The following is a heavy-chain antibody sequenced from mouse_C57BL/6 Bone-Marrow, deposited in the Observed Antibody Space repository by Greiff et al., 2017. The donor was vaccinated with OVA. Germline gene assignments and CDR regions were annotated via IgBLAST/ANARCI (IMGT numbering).Heavy chain of an antibody. CDR1: GFTFSSYG. V-gene: IGHV5-6*02. CDR3: AAAMDY. Sequence: VMLVESGGDLVKPGGSLKLSCAASGFTFSSYGMSWVRQTPDKRLEWVATISSGGSYTYYPDSVKGRFTISRDNAKNTLYLQMSSLKSEDTAMYYCAAAMDYWGQGTSVTVSS. CDR2: ISSGGSYT. J-gene: IGHJ4*01.